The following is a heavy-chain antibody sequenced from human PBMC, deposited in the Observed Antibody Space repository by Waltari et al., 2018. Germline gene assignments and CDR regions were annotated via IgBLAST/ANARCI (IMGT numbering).Heavy chain of an antibody. CDR1: GYSISSGYY. V-gene: IGHV4-38-2*02. D-gene: IGHD2-8*02. CDR2: IYHSGST. CDR3: AREEYCTGGVCYKGVDY. Sequence: QVQLQESGPGLVKPSETLSLTCAVSGYSISSGYYWGWIRQPPGKGLEWIGSIYHSGSTYYNPALKSRVTISVDTSKNQFSLKLSSVTAADTAVYYCAREEYCTGGVCYKGVDYWGQGTLVTVSS. J-gene: IGHJ4*02.